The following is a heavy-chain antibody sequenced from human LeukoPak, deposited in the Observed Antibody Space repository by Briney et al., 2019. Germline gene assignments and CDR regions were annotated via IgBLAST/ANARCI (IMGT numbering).Heavy chain of an antibody. V-gene: IGHV4-59*01. CDR2: IYYSGST. D-gene: IGHD6-19*01. CDR1: GCSISSYY. J-gene: IGHJ5*02. CDR3: ARERAVAGTSWFDP. Sequence: SETLSLTCTVSGCSISSYYWSWMRQPPGRGLEWIGYIYYSGSTNYNPSLKSRVTISVDTSKNQFSLKLSSVTAADTAVYYCARERAVAGTSWFDPWGQGTLVTVSS.